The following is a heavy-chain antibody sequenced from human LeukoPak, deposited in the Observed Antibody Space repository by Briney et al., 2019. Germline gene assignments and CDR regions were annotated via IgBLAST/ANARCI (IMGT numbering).Heavy chain of an antibody. V-gene: IGHV5-51*01. CDR1: GYSVTSYW. D-gene: IGHD6-19*01. J-gene: IGHJ3*02. Sequence: GESLKISCKGSGYSVTSYWIGWARQMPGKGLEWMGIIYPGDSDTRYSPSFQGQVTISADKSISTAYLQWSSLKASDTAMHYCARRGSGWRVGDAFDIWGQGTMVTVSS. CDR2: IYPGDSDT. CDR3: ARRGSGWRVGDAFDI.